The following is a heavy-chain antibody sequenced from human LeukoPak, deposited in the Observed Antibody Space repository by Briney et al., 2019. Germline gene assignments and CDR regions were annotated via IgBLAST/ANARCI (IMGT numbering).Heavy chain of an antibody. CDR3: ARNVSAGYFDY. CDR2: VYYSGST. CDR1: GGSITGTTYY. D-gene: IGHD2-8*01. J-gene: IGHJ4*02. Sequence: SETLSLTCSVSGGSITGTTYYWACIRQPPGKGLEWTGSVYYSGSTSYSPSLNSRVTISVDTSKNQFSLRLSSVTAADTAVYYCARNVSAGYFDYWGQGTLVTVSS. V-gene: IGHV4-39*01.